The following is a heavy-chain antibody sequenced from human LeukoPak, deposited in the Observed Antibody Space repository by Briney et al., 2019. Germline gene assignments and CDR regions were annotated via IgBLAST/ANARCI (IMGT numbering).Heavy chain of an antibody. Sequence: RGASLQISWQGSGSIFTSYWSGGGRQLPGKGGEGMGIIYPGDSDTRYSPSFQGQVTITADKSKRTAYLQWSSLKASDTAMYYCARHYDFWSGYPPTSPYSYMDVWGKGTTVTVSS. CDR2: IYPGDSDT. CDR3: ARHYDFWSGYPPTSPYSYMDV. J-gene: IGHJ6*03. D-gene: IGHD3-3*01. V-gene: IGHV5-51*01. CDR1: GSIFTSYW.